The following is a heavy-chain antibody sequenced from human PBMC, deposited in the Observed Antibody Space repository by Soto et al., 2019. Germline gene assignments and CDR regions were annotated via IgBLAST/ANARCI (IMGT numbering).Heavy chain of an antibody. D-gene: IGHD2-21*02. V-gene: IGHV4-30-2*01. CDR1: GGSISSGGYS. Sequence: KASETLSLTCAVSGGSISSGGYSWSWIRQPPGKGLEWIGYIYHSGSTYYNPSLKSRVTISVDRSKNQFSLKLSSVTAADTAVYYCARTAGDYWFDPWGQGTLVTVSS. J-gene: IGHJ5*02. CDR2: IYHSGST. CDR3: ARTAGDYWFDP.